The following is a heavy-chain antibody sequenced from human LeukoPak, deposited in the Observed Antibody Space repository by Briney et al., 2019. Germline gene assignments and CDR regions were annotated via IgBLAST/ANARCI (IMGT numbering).Heavy chain of an antibody. CDR3: ARDGSSYCSGWGRNFDY. CDR1: GFTFSGYN. J-gene: IGHJ4*02. CDR2: ISSSSSK. Sequence: GGSLRLSCVGSGFTFSGYNMNWVRQAPGKGLEWISYISSSSSKYYADSVKGRFTISRDNAKNSLYLQMNSLRAEDTAIYYCARDGSSYCSGWGRNFDYWGQGTLVTVSS. V-gene: IGHV3-48*01. D-gene: IGHD6-19*01.